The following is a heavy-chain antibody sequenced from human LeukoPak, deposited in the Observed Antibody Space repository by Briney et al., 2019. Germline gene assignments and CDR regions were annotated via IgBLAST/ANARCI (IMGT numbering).Heavy chain of an antibody. D-gene: IGHD6-13*01. CDR2: IIYRGST. Sequence: TLSPTPTLSVAATCGVNWTWVPQSPGTRLGWCGSIIYRGSTNNRPSLEGRVTISADTAKSQFYLKVRSVTAADTCMFYCARDYRTTWDSGLVVWGPGTTCTVTS. CDR1: VAATCGVN. J-gene: IGHJ6*02. V-gene: IGHV4-59*01. CDR3: ARDYRTTWDSGLVV.